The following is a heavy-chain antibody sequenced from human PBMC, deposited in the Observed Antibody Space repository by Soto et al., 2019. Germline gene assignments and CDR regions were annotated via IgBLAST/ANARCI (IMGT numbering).Heavy chain of an antibody. J-gene: IGHJ4*02. D-gene: IGHD3-22*01. CDR1: GYTFTSYG. Sequence: GASVKVSCKASGYTFTSYGISWVRQAPGQGLEWVGWISAHNGDTRYARNLQGRITMTTDTFTNTAYMELTSLTSDDTAVYYCARDWSRYYDSSGLMWFYWGQGTLVTVSS. CDR3: ARDWSRYYDSSGLMWFY. CDR2: ISAHNGDT. V-gene: IGHV1-18*01.